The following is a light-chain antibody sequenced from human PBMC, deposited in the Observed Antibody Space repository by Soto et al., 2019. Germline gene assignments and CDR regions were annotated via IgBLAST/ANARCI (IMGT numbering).Light chain of an antibody. CDR1: QSVSSSY. J-gene: IGKJ1*01. CDR2: GAS. V-gene: IGKV3-20*01. Sequence: EIVLTQSPGTLSLSPGERATLSCRASQSVSSSYLAWYQQKPGQAPRLLIYGASSRATGIPDRFSGSGSGTDFTLTISRLEPEDFAVNYCQQYRSSPRTFGQGTKVEIK. CDR3: QQYRSSPRT.